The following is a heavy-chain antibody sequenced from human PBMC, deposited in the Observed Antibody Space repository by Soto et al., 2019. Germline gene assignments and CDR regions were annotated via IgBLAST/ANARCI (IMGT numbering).Heavy chain of an antibody. CDR2: ISYDGSNK. V-gene: IGHV3-30*18. D-gene: IGHD6-13*01. CDR3: AKDRAAAGTKGVDY. Sequence: PGGSQRLSCAASGFTFSSYGMHWVRQAPGKGLEWVAVISYDGSNKYYADSVKGRFTISRDNSKNTLYLQMNSLRAEDTTVYYCAKDRAAAGTKGVDYWGQGTLVTVSS. J-gene: IGHJ4*02. CDR1: GFTFSSYG.